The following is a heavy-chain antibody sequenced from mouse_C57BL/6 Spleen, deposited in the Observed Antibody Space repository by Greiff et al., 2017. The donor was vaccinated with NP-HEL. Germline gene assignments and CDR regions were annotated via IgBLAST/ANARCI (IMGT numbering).Heavy chain of an antibody. CDR3: ARHGNNCYFDD. CDR2: ISSGGSYI. D-gene: IGHD1-3*01. CDR1: GFTFSSYG. Sequence: EVQRVESGGDLVKPGGSLKLPCAASGFTFSSYGMSWVRQTPDKRLEWVATISSGGSYIYYPDSVKGRFTISRDNAKNTLYLQMSSLKSEETAMYCCARHGNNCYFDDRGQGTTLTVS. V-gene: IGHV5-6*01. J-gene: IGHJ2*01.